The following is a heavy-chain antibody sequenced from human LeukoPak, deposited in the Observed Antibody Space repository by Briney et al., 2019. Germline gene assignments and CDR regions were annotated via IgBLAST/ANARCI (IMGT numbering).Heavy chain of an antibody. D-gene: IGHD2-21*02. CDR2: IHYSGST. CDR1: GGSISSRSYY. V-gene: IGHV4-39*07. J-gene: IGHJ5*02. CDR3: ARATKPYDRSLTDCGFDP. Sequence: SETLSLTCTVSGGSISSRSYYWGWIRQPPGMGLECIGSIHYSGSTYYNPSLKSRVTISLDTSKSQFSLKLTTVTAADTAVYYCARATKPYDRSLTDCGFDPWGQGTLVTVAS.